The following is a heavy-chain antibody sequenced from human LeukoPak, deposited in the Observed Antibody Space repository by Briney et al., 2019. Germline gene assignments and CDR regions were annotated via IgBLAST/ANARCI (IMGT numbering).Heavy chain of an antibody. J-gene: IGHJ3*01. CDR3: AKVGVGATNAFDF. V-gene: IGHV3-9*01. D-gene: IGHD1-26*01. Sequence: QSGRSLRLSCAASGFTFDDYAMHWVRQAPGKGLEWVSGISWNSGSIGYADSVKGRFTISRDNAKNSLYLQMNSLRAEDTALYYCAKVGVGATNAFDFWGQGTKVTV. CDR2: ISWNSGSI. CDR1: GFTFDDYA.